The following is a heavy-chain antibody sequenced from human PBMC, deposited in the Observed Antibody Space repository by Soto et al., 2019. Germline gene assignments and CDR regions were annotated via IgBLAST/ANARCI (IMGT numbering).Heavy chain of an antibody. CDR3: ARPWRADIHFDY. J-gene: IGHJ4*02. CDR2: IYYSGST. V-gene: IGHV4-39*01. D-gene: IGHD3-3*01. Sequence: QLQLQESGPGLVKPSETLSLTCTVSGGSISSSSYYWGWIRQPPGKGLEWIGSIYYSGSTYYNPSLKSRVTISVDTSKNQFSLKLSSVTAADTAVYYCARPWRADIHFDYWGQGTLVTVSS. CDR1: GGSISSSSYY.